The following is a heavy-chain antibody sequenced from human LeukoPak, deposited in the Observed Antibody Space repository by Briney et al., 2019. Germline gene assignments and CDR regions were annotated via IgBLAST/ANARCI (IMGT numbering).Heavy chain of an antibody. CDR2: ISSSGSTI. V-gene: IGHV3-48*03. CDR3: AIGLHAPYDILTGYLFGVDY. J-gene: IGHJ4*02. D-gene: IGHD3-9*01. Sequence: GGSLRLSCAASGFTFSSYEMNWVRQAPGKGLEWVSYISSSGSTIYYADSVKGRFTISRDNAKNSLYLQMNSLRAEDTAVYYCAIGLHAPYDILTGYLFGVDYWGQGTLVTVSS. CDR1: GFTFSSYE.